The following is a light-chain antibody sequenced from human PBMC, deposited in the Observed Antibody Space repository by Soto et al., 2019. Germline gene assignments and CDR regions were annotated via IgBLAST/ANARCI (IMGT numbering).Light chain of an antibody. CDR3: QQAYSFPYT. V-gene: IGKV1-12*01. J-gene: IGKJ2*01. CDR2: AAS. Sequence: DIQMTQSPSSVAASVGDSVTITCRASQGVRNWLAWYQQKPGEARKLLIHAASTLRRGVPSRFRGSESGTDFTFTITSLQPEDFATCYCQQAYSFPYTFGQRTKLESK. CDR1: QGVRNW.